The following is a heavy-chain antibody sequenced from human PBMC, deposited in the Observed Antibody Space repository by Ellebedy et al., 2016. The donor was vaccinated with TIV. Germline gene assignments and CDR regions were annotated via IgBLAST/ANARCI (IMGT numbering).Heavy chain of an antibody. CDR3: ARDAHFSWFDP. Sequence: PGGSLRLSCAASGFTFSSYAMHWVRQAPGKGLEWVAVISYDGSNKYYADSVKGRFTISRDNSKNTLYLQMNSLRAEDTAVYYCARDAHFSWFDPWGQGTLVTVSS. V-gene: IGHV3-30-3*01. J-gene: IGHJ5*02. D-gene: IGHD3-3*02. CDR2: ISYDGSNK. CDR1: GFTFSSYA.